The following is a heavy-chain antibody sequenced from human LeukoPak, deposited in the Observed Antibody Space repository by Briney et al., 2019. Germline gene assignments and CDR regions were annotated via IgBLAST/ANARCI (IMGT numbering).Heavy chain of an antibody. Sequence: NPSETLSLTCTVSGGSISSSSYYWGWIRQPPGKGLEWIGSIYYSGSTYYNPSLKSRVTISVDTSKNQFSLKLSSVTAADTAVYYCARKNWYYDFWSGYFNYWGQGTLVTVSS. V-gene: IGHV4-39*01. CDR1: GGSISSSSYY. D-gene: IGHD3-3*01. CDR2: IYYSGST. J-gene: IGHJ4*02. CDR3: ARKNWYYDFWSGYFNY.